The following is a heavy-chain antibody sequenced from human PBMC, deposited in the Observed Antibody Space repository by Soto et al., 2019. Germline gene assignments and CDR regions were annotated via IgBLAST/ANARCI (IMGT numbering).Heavy chain of an antibody. Sequence: VQLVQSGAEVKKPGSSVRVSCETSGGTFTSHTVNWLRQAPGQGLEWLGGIIPVFGSPNYAEKFQGRLTITADTSTNTAYMELRRLKSEDTAVYFCARDITGTNNWFDPWGQGTLVTVSS. J-gene: IGHJ5*02. D-gene: IGHD1-7*01. CDR2: IIPVFGSP. CDR3: ARDITGTNNWFDP. CDR1: GGTFTSHT. V-gene: IGHV1-69*06.